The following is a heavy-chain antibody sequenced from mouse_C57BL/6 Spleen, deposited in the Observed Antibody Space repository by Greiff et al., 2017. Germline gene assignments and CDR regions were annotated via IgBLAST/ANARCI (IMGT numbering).Heavy chain of an antibody. D-gene: IGHD1-1*01. CDR1: GYTFTSYW. J-gene: IGHJ4*01. CDR3: ARGGYYGYNYALAY. Sequence: QVQLQQPGAELVMPGASVKLSCKASGYTFTSYWMPWVKQRPVQGLEWIGNIDPSNGSTNYNHKFKSKATLTVDKSSSTAYMQLSSLTSEDSAVYYCARGGYYGYNYALAYWGQGTSVTVSA. CDR2: IDPSNGST. V-gene: IGHV1-69*01.